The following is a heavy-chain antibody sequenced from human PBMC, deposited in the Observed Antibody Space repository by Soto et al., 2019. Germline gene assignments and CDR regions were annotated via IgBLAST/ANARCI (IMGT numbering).Heavy chain of an antibody. CDR1: GKSLSGYY. V-gene: IGHV4-34*01. D-gene: IGHD1-26*01. Sequence: XATLSLTCAFYGKSLSGYYWSWIRQPPGKALEWIGEINHSGNTNYNPSLKSRVTISVDTSKNQLFLNLSSVTAADTAMYYCARHNVRGRTIAGAAEFWGQGTLVTVSS. J-gene: IGHJ4*02. CDR3: ARHNVRGRTIAGAAEF. CDR2: INHSGNT.